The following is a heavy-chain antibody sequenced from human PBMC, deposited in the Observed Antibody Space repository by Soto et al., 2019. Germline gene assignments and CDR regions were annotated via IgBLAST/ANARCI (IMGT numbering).Heavy chain of an antibody. V-gene: IGHV1-3*01. CDR3: TRDYDASSGYYPKFGY. CDR1: GYTVTYYT. J-gene: IGHJ4*01. CDR2: SSAGDGNT. Sequence: SWKVSCKASGYTVTYYTGHWVRQAPGQRLEWMGWSSAGDGNTKYSPNFQGRVTITKDTSASTVYMELSSLRSEDTAVYFCTRDYDASSGYYPKFGYWG. D-gene: IGHD3-22*01.